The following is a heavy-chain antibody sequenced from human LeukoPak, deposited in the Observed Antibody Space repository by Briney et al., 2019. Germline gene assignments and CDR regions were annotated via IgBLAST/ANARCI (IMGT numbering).Heavy chain of an antibody. CDR1: GGTFSSYA. J-gene: IGHJ3*02. Sequence: ASVKVSCKXSGGTFSSYAISWVRQAPGQGLEWMGWISAYNGNTNYAQKLQGRVTMTTDTSTSTAYMELRSLRSDDTAVYYCARVYYDFWSGYEYDAFDIWGQGTMVTVSS. CDR3: ARVYYDFWSGYEYDAFDI. CDR2: ISAYNGNT. V-gene: IGHV1-18*01. D-gene: IGHD3-3*01.